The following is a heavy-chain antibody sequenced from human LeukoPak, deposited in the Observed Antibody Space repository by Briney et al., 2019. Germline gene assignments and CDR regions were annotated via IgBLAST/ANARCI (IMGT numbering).Heavy chain of an antibody. D-gene: IGHD6-13*01. Sequence: GGSLRLSCAASGFTFSSYGMHWVRQAPGKGLEWVAVIWYDGSNKYYADSVKGRFTISRDNSKNTLYLQMNSLRAEDTAVYYCAIDRRAAAGTFDYWGQGTLVTVSS. CDR2: IWYDGSNK. CDR1: GFTFSSYG. CDR3: AIDRRAAAGTFDY. J-gene: IGHJ4*02. V-gene: IGHV3-33*01.